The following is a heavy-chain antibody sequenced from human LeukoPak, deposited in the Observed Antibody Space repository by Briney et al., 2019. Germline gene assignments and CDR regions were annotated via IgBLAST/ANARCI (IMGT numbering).Heavy chain of an antibody. CDR3: ARDFIAVAGTEDDY. CDR1: GFTFSSYW. J-gene: IGHJ4*02. CDR2: IKQDGSEK. Sequence: GGSLRLSCAASGFTFSSYWMSWVRQAPGKGLEWVANIKQDGSEKYYVDSVKGRFTISRDNAKNSLYLQMNSLRAEDTAVYYCARDFIAVAGTEDDYWGQGTLVTVSS. D-gene: IGHD6-19*01. V-gene: IGHV3-7*01.